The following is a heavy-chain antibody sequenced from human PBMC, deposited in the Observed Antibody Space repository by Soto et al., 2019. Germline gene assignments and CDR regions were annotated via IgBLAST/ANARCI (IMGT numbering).Heavy chain of an antibody. V-gene: IGHV3-21*01. CDR1: GFTFSSYS. CDR3: ARPTYSSSSPYYYYGMAV. CDR2: ISSSSSYI. J-gene: IGHJ6*02. Sequence: GGSLRLSCAASGFTFSSYSMNWVRQAPGKGLEWVSSISSSSSYIYYADSVKGRFTISRDNAKNSLYLQMNSLRAEDTAVYYCARPTYSSSSPYYYYGMAVWGQGPTSTVSS. D-gene: IGHD6-6*01.